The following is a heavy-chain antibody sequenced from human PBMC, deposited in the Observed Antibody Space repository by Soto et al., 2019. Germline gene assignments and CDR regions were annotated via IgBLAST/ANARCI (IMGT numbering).Heavy chain of an antibody. CDR2: IYYSGST. V-gene: IGHV4-31*03. CDR1: GGSISRGGYY. CDR3: ARQDVRAWGRFDP. J-gene: IGHJ5*02. Sequence: SDTLSLTCTVSGGSISRGGYYWSWLRQHPGQFLEWIGYIYYSGSTYYNPSLKSRVTISVDTSKNQFSLRLSFVTAADATLYFCARQDVRAWGRFDPWGQGTLVTVSS. D-gene: IGHD7-27*01.